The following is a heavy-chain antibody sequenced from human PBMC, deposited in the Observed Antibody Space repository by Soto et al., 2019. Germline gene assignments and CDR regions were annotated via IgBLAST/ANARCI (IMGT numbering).Heavy chain of an antibody. CDR2: IKGDGSET. CDR3: LRGNSGYGNFDY. V-gene: IGHV3-74*01. J-gene: IGHJ4*02. Sequence: GGSLRLSCAASGFTFSSYWMHWVRQAPGKGLVWVPRIKGDGSETNYADSVKGRFTISRDNAKNTLYLQLNSLRAEDTAVYYCLRGNSGYGNFDYWGQGTRVTVSS. D-gene: IGHD5-12*01. CDR1: GFTFSSYW.